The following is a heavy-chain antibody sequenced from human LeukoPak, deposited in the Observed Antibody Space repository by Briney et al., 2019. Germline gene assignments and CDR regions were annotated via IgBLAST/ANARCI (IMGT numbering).Heavy chain of an antibody. D-gene: IGHD6-13*01. J-gene: IGHJ5*02. CDR1: GYTFTSYA. CDR3: ARDKRWGIIAAAADNWFDP. CDR2: INTNTGNP. Sequence: ASVKVSCKASGYTFTSYAMNWVRQAPGQGLEWMGWINTNTGNPTYAQGFTGRFVFSLDTSVSTAYLQISSLKAEDTAVYYCARDKRWGIIAAAADNWFDPWGQGTLVTVSS. V-gene: IGHV7-4-1*02.